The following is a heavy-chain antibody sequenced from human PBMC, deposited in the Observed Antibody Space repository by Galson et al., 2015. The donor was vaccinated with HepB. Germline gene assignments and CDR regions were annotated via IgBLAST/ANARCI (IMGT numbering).Heavy chain of an antibody. V-gene: IGHV4-30-2*01. Sequence: TLSLTCAVSGGSISSGGYSWSWIRQPPGKGLEWIGYIYHSGSTYYNPSLKSRVTISVDRSKNQFSLKLSAVTAAATAVYYCAREGLGRYGMDVRGQGTTVTVSS. J-gene: IGHJ6*02. CDR3: AREGLGRYGMDV. CDR2: IYHSGST. CDR1: GGSISSGGYS. D-gene: IGHD1-14*01.